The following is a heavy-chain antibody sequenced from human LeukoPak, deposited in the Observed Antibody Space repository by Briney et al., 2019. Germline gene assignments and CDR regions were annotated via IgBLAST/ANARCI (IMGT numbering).Heavy chain of an antibody. Sequence: ASVKVSCKASGYTFTSYYMHWVRQAPGQGLEWMGIINPSGGSTSYAQKFQGRVTMTRDTSTSTVCMELSSLRSEDTAVYYCACLTTADAFDIWGQGTMVTVSS. D-gene: IGHD3-22*01. V-gene: IGHV1-46*01. CDR3: ACLTTADAFDI. CDR2: INPSGGST. CDR1: GYTFTSYY. J-gene: IGHJ3*02.